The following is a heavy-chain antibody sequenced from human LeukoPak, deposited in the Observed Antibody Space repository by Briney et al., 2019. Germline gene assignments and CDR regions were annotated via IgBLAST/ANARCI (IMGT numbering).Heavy chain of an antibody. CDR3: ARGGRGYYFDY. Sequence: PETLSLTCAVYGGSFSGYYWSWIRQPPGKGLEWIGEINHSGSTNYNPSLKRRVTISVDTSKNQFSLKLSSVTAADTAVYYCARGGRGYYFDYWGQGTLVTVSS. D-gene: IGHD3-22*01. CDR1: GGSFSGYY. V-gene: IGHV4-34*01. CDR2: INHSGST. J-gene: IGHJ4*02.